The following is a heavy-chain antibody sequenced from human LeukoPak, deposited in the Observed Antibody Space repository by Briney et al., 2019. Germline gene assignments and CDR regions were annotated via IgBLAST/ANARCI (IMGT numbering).Heavy chain of an antibody. Sequence: GASVKVSCKASGGTFSSYAISWVGQAPGQGLEWMGGIMPIFGTANYAQKFQGRVTITTDESTSTACMELSSLRSEDTAVYYCARGPQPDSGLGGDGAFDIWGQGTMVTVSS. D-gene: IGHD3-16*01. CDR2: IMPIFGTA. CDR1: GGTFSSYA. V-gene: IGHV1-69*05. J-gene: IGHJ3*02. CDR3: ARGPQPDSGLGGDGAFDI.